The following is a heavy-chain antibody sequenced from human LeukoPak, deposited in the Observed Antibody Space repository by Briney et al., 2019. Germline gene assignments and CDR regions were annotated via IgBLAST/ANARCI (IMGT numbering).Heavy chain of an antibody. V-gene: IGHV1-24*01. CDR2: FDPEDGET. CDR1: GYTLTELS. CDR3: ATFPVLRYFDWSPDGDY. Sequence: ASVKVSCKVSGYTLTELSMHWVRQAPGKGLEWMGGFDPEDGETIYAQKFQGRVTMTEDTSTDTAYMELSSLRSEDTAVYYCATFPVLRYFDWSPDGDYWGQGTLVTVSS. J-gene: IGHJ4*02. D-gene: IGHD3-9*01.